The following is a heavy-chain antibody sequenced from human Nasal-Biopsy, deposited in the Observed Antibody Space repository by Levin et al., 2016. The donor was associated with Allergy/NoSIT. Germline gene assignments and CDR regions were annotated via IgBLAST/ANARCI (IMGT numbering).Heavy chain of an antibody. CDR1: GFTFSDSW. CDR2: INQDGGDK. Sequence: GESLKISCAASGFTFSDSWISWVRQAPGKGLAWVANINQDGGDKSYVGSVRGRFTVSRDNAKNSVYLQMNSLRADDTAVYYCARGHYGMDVWGQGTTVTVSS. J-gene: IGHJ6*02. V-gene: IGHV3-7*02. CDR3: ARGHYGMDV.